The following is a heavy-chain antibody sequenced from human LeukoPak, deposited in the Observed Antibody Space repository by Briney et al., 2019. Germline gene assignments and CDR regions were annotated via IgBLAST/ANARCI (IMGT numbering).Heavy chain of an antibody. CDR3: ARDFSSSSTVYYYYYMDV. D-gene: IGHD6-6*01. J-gene: IGHJ6*03. CDR2: IYYSGST. Sequence: PSETLSLTCTVSSDSISSSSYYWGWIRQPPGKGLEWIGTIYYSGSTYYNPSLKSRVTISVDTSKNQFSLKLSSVTAADTAVYYCARDFSSSSTVYYYYYMDVWGKGTTVTVSS. V-gene: IGHV4-39*07. CDR1: SDSISSSSYY.